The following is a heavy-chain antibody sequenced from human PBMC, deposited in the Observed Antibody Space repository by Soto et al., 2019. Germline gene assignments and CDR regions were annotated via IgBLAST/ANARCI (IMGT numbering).Heavy chain of an antibody. D-gene: IGHD3-22*01. J-gene: IGHJ3*02. V-gene: IGHV3-23*01. CDR1: GFTFSSYA. Sequence: GGSLRLSCAASGFTFSSYAMSWVRQAPGKGLEWVSAISGSGGSTYYADSVKGRFTISRDNSKNTLYLQMNSLRAEDMAVYYCAILLSDLTYYYDSSDTPGAFDIWGQGTMVTVSS. CDR3: AILLSDLTYYYDSSDTPGAFDI. CDR2: ISGSGGST.